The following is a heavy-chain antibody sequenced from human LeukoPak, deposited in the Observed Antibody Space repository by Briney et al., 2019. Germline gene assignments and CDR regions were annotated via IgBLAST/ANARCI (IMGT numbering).Heavy chain of an antibody. J-gene: IGHJ4*02. CDR3: ARVSGQWLVTWDY. Sequence: SETLSLTCTVSGGSISSYYWSWIRQPPGKGLEWIGYIYYSGSTNYNPSLKSRVTISVDTSKNQFSLKLSSVTAADTAVYYCARVSGQWLVTWDYWGQGTLVTVSS. CDR2: IYYSGST. D-gene: IGHD6-19*01. CDR1: GGSISSYY. V-gene: IGHV4-59*01.